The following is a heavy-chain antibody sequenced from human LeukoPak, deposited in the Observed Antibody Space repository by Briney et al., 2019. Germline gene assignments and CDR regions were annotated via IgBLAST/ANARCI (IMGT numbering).Heavy chain of an antibody. Sequence: PGGSLRLSCAASGFTFSSYSMNWVRQAPGKGLEWVSYISSSSSTIYYADSVKGRFTISRDNAKNSLYLQMNSLRAEDTAVYYCARSLPTDNGGTGYWGQGTLVTVSS. V-gene: IGHV3-48*04. J-gene: IGHJ4*02. CDR3: ARSLPTDNGGTGY. CDR1: GFTFSSYS. D-gene: IGHD4-23*01. CDR2: ISSSSSTI.